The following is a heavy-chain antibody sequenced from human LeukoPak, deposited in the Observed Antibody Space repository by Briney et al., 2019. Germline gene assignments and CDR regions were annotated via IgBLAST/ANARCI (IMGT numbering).Heavy chain of an antibody. CDR1: ADSVSSNSAA. CDR3: ARGPGVLDP. CDR2: TSYRSRWYS. D-gene: IGHD3-3*01. V-gene: IGHV6-1*01. J-gene: IGHJ5*02. Sequence: SQTLSLTCAISADSVSSNSAAWNWIRQSPSRGLDWLGRTSYRSRWYSSYDVSVKRRITIHADTPKNQFSLRLSSVTPEDTAVYYCARGPGVLDPWGQGTLVTVSS.